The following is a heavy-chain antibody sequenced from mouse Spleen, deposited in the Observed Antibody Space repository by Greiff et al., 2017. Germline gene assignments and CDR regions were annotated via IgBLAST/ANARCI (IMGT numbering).Heavy chain of an antibody. CDR2: ISSGSSTI. D-gene: IGHD1-3*01. J-gene: IGHJ2*01. Sequence: EVKLVESGGGLVKPGGSLKLSCAASGFTFSDYGMHWVRQAPEKGLEWVAYISSGSSTIYYADTVKGRFTISRDNAKNTLFLQMTSLRSEDTAMYYCARRLNSYFDYWGQGTTLTVSS. V-gene: IGHV5-17*01. CDR3: ARRLNSYFDY. CDR1: GFTFSDYG.